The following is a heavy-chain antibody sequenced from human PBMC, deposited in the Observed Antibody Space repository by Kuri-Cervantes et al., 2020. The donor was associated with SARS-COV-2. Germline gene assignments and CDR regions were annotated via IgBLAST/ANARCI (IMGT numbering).Heavy chain of an antibody. J-gene: IGHJ6*03. CDR1: GGSFSGYY. CDR3: ARGIVVVVAATFGYYYYYMDV. D-gene: IGHD2-15*01. V-gene: IGHV4-34*01. CDR2: INHSGST. Sequence: GSLRLSCAVYGGSFSGYYWSWIRQPPGKGLEWIGEINHSGSTNYNPSLKSRVTISVDTSKNQFSLRLSSVTAADTAVYYCARGIVVVVAATFGYYYYYMDVWGKGTTVTVSS.